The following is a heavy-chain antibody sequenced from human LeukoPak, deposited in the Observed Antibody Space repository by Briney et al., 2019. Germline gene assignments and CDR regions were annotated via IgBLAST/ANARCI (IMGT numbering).Heavy chain of an antibody. CDR1: GFTFSTYS. D-gene: IGHD3-10*01. CDR2: ISGSAART. V-gene: IGHV3-23*01. Sequence: GGSPRLSCAASGFTFSTYSMTWVRQAPGRGREWVSAISGSAARTFYADSVKGRFTISRDNSKNTLSLQMNSLRAEDTAVYYCAKRGPGSPESGKYYFDYWGQGTLVTVSS. CDR3: AKRGPGSPESGKYYFDY. J-gene: IGHJ4*02.